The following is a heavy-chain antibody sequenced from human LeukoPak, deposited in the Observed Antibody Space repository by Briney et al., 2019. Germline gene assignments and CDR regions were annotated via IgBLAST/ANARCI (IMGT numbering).Heavy chain of an antibody. J-gene: IGHJ4*02. CDR1: GFTFDDYA. CDR2: ISGDGGST. Sequence: GGSLRLSCAASGFTFDDYAMHWVRQAPGKGLQWVSLISGDGGSTYYADSVKGRFTISRDNRKSSLYLQMNSLRTEDTALYYCAKDKETSMVRVFDYWGQGTLVTVSS. CDR3: AKDKETSMVRVFDY. V-gene: IGHV3-43*02. D-gene: IGHD5-18*01.